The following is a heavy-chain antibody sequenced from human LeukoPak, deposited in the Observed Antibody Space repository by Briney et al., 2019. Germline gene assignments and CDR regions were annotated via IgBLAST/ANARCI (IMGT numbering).Heavy chain of an antibody. V-gene: IGHV3-48*02. Sequence: PGGSLRLSCAASEFSFSSYSMNWVRQAPGKGLEWVSYIDRSSSKIYYADSLKGRLTISRDNARNSLYLQMNSLRDEDTAVYYCAREAYWGSSGKGFDCWGQGTLVTVSS. CDR2: IDRSSSKI. D-gene: IGHD7-27*01. J-gene: IGHJ4*02. CDR3: AREAYWGSSGKGFDC. CDR1: EFSFSSYS.